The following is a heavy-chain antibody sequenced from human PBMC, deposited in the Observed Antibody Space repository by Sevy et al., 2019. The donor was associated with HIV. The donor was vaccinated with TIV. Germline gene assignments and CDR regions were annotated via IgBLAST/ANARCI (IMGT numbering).Heavy chain of an antibody. V-gene: IGHV4-39*01. CDR3: ARRGGSSGWYRGGMDV. CDR1: GGSISSSSYY. Sequence: SETLSLTCTVSGGSISSSSYYWGWIRQPPGKGLEWIGGIYYSGSTYYNPSLKCRVTISVDTSKNQFSLKLSSVTAADTAVYYCARRGGSSGWYRGGMDVWGQGTTVTVSS. D-gene: IGHD6-19*01. CDR2: IYYSGST. J-gene: IGHJ6*02.